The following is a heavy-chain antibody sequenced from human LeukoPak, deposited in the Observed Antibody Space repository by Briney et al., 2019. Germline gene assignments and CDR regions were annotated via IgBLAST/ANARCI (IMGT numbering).Heavy chain of an antibody. CDR1: GFTFVNYA. CDR3: ARAGGTTLTAGWGH. J-gene: IGHJ4*02. CDR2: ISYDGSNK. D-gene: IGHD4-17*01. V-gene: IGHV3-30-3*01. Sequence: GGSLRLSCAASGFTFVNYALHWVRQAPGKGLEWVAVISYDGSNKYYAESVKGRFTLSRDNSKNTLYLQMTSLRPEDTAVYYCARAGGTTLTAGWGHWGQGTLVTVSS.